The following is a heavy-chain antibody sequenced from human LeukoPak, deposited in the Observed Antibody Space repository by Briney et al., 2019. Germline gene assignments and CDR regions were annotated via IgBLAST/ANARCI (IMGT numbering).Heavy chain of an antibody. J-gene: IGHJ4*02. D-gene: IGHD6-13*01. Sequence: PGGSLRLSCAASGFTFSDYYMSWLRQAPGKGLEWVSYMSSSGSTIYYADSVKGRFTISRDNAKNSLYLQMNGLRAEDTSEYYCARDSSAAAGWDYWGQGTLVTVSS. CDR2: MSSSGSTI. CDR1: GFTFSDYY. CDR3: ARDSSAAAGWDY. V-gene: IGHV3-11*01.